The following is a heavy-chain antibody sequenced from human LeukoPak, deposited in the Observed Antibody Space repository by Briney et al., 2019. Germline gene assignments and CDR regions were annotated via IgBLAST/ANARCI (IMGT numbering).Heavy chain of an antibody. Sequence: ASVKVSCKASGYTFTSYGISWVRQAPGQGLEWMGWISAYNGNTNYAQKLQGRVTMTTDTSTSTAYMELRSLRSDDTAVYYCARDLGPGVRGIINSDMDVWGKGTTVTVSS. CDR3: ARDLGPGVRGIINSDMDV. V-gene: IGHV1-18*01. J-gene: IGHJ6*03. CDR1: GYTFTSYG. CDR2: ISAYNGNT. D-gene: IGHD3-10*01.